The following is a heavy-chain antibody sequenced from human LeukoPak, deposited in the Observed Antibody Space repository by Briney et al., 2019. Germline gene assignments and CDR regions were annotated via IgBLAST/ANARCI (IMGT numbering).Heavy chain of an antibody. CDR1: GGSFSGYY. Sequence: SETLSLTCAVYGGSFSGYYWSWLRQPPGKGLEWLGEINHSGSTNYNPSLKSRVTISVDTSKNQFSLKLSSVTAADTAVYYCARGRTRPGVVVVAATPGVRAFRFDPWGQGTLVTVSS. CDR2: INHSGST. D-gene: IGHD2-15*01. V-gene: IGHV4-34*01. CDR3: ARGRTRPGVVVVAATPGVRAFRFDP. J-gene: IGHJ5*02.